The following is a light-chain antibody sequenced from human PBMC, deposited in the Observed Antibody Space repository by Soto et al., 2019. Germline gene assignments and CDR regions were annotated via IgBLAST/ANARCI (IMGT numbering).Light chain of an antibody. CDR2: DAS. CDR3: HQYAWSPLT. V-gene: IGKV3-20*01. CDR1: QTVPRSY. Sequence: EIVLTQSPGTLSLSPGERATLSCRASQTVPRSYLAWYQQRPGQAPGLLIYDASIRATGIPDRFSGSESGTDFTLTISSLEPEDFAVYYCHQYAWSPLTFGQGTRLEIK. J-gene: IGKJ5*01.